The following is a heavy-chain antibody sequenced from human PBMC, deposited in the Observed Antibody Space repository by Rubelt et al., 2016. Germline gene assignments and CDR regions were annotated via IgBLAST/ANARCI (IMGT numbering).Heavy chain of an antibody. V-gene: IGHV1-24*01. CDR1: GDTLSVFS. J-gene: IGHJ3*02. Sequence: QVQLVQSGAVLKKPGASVKVSCKVSGDTLSVFSIHWVRQAPGKGLEWMGGFDGEDGETVYAQNIQGRLIMTEDTSTDTAYMERSRLTSADTAVYYCSTADSSSWYDATDTWGQGTMVTVSS. CDR2: FDGEDGET. D-gene: IGHD6-13*01. CDR3: STADSSSWYDATDT.